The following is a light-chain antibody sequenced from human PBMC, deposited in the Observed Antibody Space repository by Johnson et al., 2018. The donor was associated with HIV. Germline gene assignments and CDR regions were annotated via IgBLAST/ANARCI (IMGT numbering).Light chain of an antibody. CDR3: AAWDSSLSAVV. Sequence: QSALTQPPSASGTPGQRVTISCSGSSSNIGSKYVYWYQQLPGTAPKLLIYRNNQRPSGVPDRFSGSKSGTSASLAISGLRSEDEADYYCAAWDSSLSAVVFGTGTKVTVL. CDR1: SSNIGSKY. CDR2: RNN. V-gene: IGLV1-47*01. J-gene: IGLJ1*01.